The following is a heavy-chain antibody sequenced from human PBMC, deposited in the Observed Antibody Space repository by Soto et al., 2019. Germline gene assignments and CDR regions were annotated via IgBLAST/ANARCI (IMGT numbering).Heavy chain of an antibody. D-gene: IGHD2-2*01. Sequence: QEQLVESGGGVVLPGRSLRLSCAASGFTFNTFGMQWVRQAPGKGLEWVAVISYDGSDKYYSDSVRGRFTISRDNSMNTLYLQMNSLRTEDTAVYYCAKSPNFYCSSYHCYKYYFDYWGQGTLVTVSS. CDR1: GFTFNTFG. CDR2: ISYDGSDK. J-gene: IGHJ4*02. CDR3: AKSPNFYCSSYHCYKYYFDY. V-gene: IGHV3-30*18.